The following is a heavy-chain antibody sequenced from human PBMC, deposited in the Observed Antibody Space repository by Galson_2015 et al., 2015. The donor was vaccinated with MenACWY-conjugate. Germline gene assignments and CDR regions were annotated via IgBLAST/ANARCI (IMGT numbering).Heavy chain of an antibody. Sequence: SVKVSCKASGGTFSSYAISWVRQAPGQGLEWMGRIIPILGIANYAQKFQGRVTITADKSTSTAYMELSSLRSEDTAVYYCARDAYYYDSSGSRWFDPWGQGTLVTVSS. CDR2: IIPILGIA. V-gene: IGHV1-69*04. CDR1: GGTFSSYA. D-gene: IGHD3-22*01. CDR3: ARDAYYYDSSGSRWFDP. J-gene: IGHJ5*02.